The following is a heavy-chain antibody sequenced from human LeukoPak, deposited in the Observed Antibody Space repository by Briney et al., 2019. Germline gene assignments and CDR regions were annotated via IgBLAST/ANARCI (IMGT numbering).Heavy chain of an antibody. D-gene: IGHD3-3*01. V-gene: IGHV3-48*01. CDR1: GFTVSSNY. Sequence: PGGSLRLSCAASGFTVSSNYMSWVRQAPGKGLEWVSYISGSGSNIYYADSVKGRFTISRDNAKNSLYPQMNSLRADDTAVYYCARDLHSLEWDGGQVAVWGKGTTVTVSS. J-gene: IGHJ6*04. CDR3: ARDLHSLEWDGGQVAV. CDR2: ISGSGSNI.